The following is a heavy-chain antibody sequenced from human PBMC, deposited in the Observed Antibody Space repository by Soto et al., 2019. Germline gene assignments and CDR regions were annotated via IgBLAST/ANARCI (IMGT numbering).Heavy chain of an antibody. Sequence: GGSLRLSCAASGFTFSSYGMHWVRQAPGKGLEWVAVIWYDGSNKYYADSVKGRFTISRDNSKNTLYLQMNSLRAEDTAVYYCARDSLHYDFWSGYPFTRWFDPWGQGTLVTVSS. CDR1: GFTFSSYG. CDR2: IWYDGSNK. CDR3: ARDSLHYDFWSGYPFTRWFDP. D-gene: IGHD3-3*01. V-gene: IGHV3-33*01. J-gene: IGHJ5*02.